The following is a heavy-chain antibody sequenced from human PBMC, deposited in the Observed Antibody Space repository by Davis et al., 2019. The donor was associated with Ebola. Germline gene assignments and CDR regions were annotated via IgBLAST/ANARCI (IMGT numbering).Heavy chain of an antibody. J-gene: IGHJ4*02. V-gene: IGHV4-34*01. CDR3: ASPHQIRAKRCFDS. CDR1: GGSFSDYY. CDR2: INHRGIT. D-gene: IGHD2-2*01. Sequence: PSATLSLTCAVYGGSFSDYYWSWIRQPPGEGLEWLGEINHRGITKYNPSLESRVTISIDTSNNQFSLKMTYVTAADTAVYYCASPHQIRAKRCFDSWGQGTLVTVSS.